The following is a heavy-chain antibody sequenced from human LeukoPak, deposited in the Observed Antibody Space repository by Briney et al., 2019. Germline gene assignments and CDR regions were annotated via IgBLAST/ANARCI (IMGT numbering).Heavy chain of an antibody. CDR3: ANLAVAGLVNDY. J-gene: IGHJ4*02. V-gene: IGHV3-9*01. CDR1: GFTFDDYA. CDR2: ISWNSGSI. Sequence: GGSLRLSCAASGFTFDDYAMHWVRQAPGKGLEWVSGISWNSGSIGYADSVKGRFTISRDNAKNSLYLQMNSLRAEDTALYYCANLAVAGLVNDYWGQGTLVTVPS. D-gene: IGHD6-19*01.